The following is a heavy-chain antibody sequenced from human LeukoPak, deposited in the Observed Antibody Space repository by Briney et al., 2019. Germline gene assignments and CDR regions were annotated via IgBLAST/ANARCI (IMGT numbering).Heavy chain of an antibody. CDR3: ARLGYCSGGSCYSDVYMDV. D-gene: IGHD2-15*01. J-gene: IGHJ6*03. CDR1: GYSISSGYY. V-gene: IGHV4-38-2*02. CDR2: IYHSGST. Sequence: SETLSLTCIVSGYSISSGYYWVWIRQPPGKGLEWIGSIYHSGSTNYNPSLKSRVTISVDTSKNQFSLKLSSVTATDTAVYYCARLGYCSGGSCYSDVYMDVWGKGTTVTISS.